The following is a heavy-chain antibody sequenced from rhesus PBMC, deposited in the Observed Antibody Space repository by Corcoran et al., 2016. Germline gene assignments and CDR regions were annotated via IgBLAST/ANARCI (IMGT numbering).Heavy chain of an antibody. V-gene: IGHV3S18*01. Sequence: EVQLVQSGGGLAKPRGSLRLSCAASGFSFSDYYMYWVRQAPVQGLEWVSGICYTGGSTYYAHSVKGRFIISRENAKNTRYLQMDSLRAEDTAVYYCARGDYSNYFDDWGQGVLVTVSS. CDR2: ICYTGGST. CDR1: GFSFSDYY. J-gene: IGHJ4*01. CDR3: ARGDYSNYFDD. D-gene: IGHD4-29*01.